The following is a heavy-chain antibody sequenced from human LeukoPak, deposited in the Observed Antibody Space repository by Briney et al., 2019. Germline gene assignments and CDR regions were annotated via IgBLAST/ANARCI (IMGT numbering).Heavy chain of an antibody. D-gene: IGHD3-16*02. Sequence: ASVKVSCKASGYTFTGYYMHWVRQAPGQGLEWMGWINSNSGGTNYAQKFQGRVTMTRDTSISTAYMELSRLRSDDTAVYYCASCMITFGGVIVTYGMDVWGQGTTVTVS. CDR2: INSNSGGT. V-gene: IGHV1-2*02. CDR1: GYTFTGYY. CDR3: ASCMITFGGVIVTYGMDV. J-gene: IGHJ6*02.